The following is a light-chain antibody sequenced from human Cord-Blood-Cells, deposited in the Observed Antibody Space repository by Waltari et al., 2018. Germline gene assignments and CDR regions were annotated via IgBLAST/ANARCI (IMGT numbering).Light chain of an antibody. CDR3: QSYDSSLSGSV. Sequence: QSVLTQPPSVSGAPGQRVTISCTGSSSNIGAGYDVHWYQQLPVTAPKPLIYGNINRPSGVPDRCSGSKSGTSASLAITGLQAEDEADYYCQSYDSSLSGSVFGGGTKLTVL. CDR1: SSNIGAGYD. V-gene: IGLV1-40*01. CDR2: GNI. J-gene: IGLJ3*02.